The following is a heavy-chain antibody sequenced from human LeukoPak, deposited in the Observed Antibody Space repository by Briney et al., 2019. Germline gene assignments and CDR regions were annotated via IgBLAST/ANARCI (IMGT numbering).Heavy chain of an antibody. V-gene: IGHV4-34*01. CDR3: ARKGSGTYAFDC. CDR2: INHSGST. J-gene: IGHJ4*02. CDR1: GGSFSGYY. D-gene: IGHD1-26*01. Sequence: SETLSLTCAVYGGSFSGYYWSWIRQPPGKGLEWIGEINHSGSTNYNPSLKSRVTMSVDTSKNQFALKLSSVTAVDTAVYYCARKGSGTYAFDCWGQGTLVTVSS.